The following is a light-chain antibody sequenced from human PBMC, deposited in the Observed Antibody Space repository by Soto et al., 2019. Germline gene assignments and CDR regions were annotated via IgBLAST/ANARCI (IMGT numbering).Light chain of an antibody. V-gene: IGKV3-11*01. J-gene: IGKJ2*01. CDR3: QHRSNWPPYT. CDR2: DAS. CDR1: QSVSSY. Sequence: EIVLTQSPATLSLSPGERATLSCRASQSVSSYLAWYQQKPGQAPRLLIYDASNRATGIPARFSRSGSGTDFTLTISSLEPEDFAVYYCQHRSNWPPYTFGQGTKLEIK.